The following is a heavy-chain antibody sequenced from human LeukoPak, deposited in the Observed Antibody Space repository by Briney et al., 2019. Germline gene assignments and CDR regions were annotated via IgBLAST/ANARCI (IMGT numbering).Heavy chain of an antibody. V-gene: IGHV3-30*07. CDR3: AKDTMIVVVAPFDY. D-gene: IGHD3-22*01. CDR2: ISYDGSNK. Sequence: GGSLRLSCAASGFTFSSYAMHWVRQAPGKGLEWVAVISYDGSNKYYADSVKGRFTISRDNSKNTLYLQMNSLRAEDTAVYYCAKDTMIVVVAPFDYWGQGTLVTVSS. CDR1: GFTFSSYA. J-gene: IGHJ4*02.